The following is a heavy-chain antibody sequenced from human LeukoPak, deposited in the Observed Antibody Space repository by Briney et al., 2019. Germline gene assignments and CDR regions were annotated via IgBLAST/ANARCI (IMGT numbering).Heavy chain of an antibody. CDR3: ARGIYCGGDCYAYGMDV. V-gene: IGHV3-21*01. Sequence: GGSLRLSCAASGFTFSSYSMNWVRQAPGKGLEWVSSISSSSYIYYADSVKGRFTISRDNAKNSLYLQMNSLRAEDTAVYYCARGIYCGGDCYAYGMDVWSQGTTVTVSS. CDR2: ISSSSYI. D-gene: IGHD2-21*02. J-gene: IGHJ6*02. CDR1: GFTFSSYS.